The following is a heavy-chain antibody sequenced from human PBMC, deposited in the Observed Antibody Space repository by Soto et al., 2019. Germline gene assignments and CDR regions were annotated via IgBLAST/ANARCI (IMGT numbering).Heavy chain of an antibody. V-gene: IGHV3-23*01. CDR2: ISGSGRNT. CDR3: AKDQGFWSGYYGY. J-gene: IGHJ4*02. CDR1: GFTFSSYG. D-gene: IGHD3-3*01. Sequence: DVHLLESGGALLQPGGSLRLSCGASGFTFSSYGMSWVRQAPGKGLEWVSAISGSGRNTYYADSVKGRFTISRDNSKNTLYLQMNSLRAEDTAVYYCAKDQGFWSGYYGYWGQGTLVTVSS.